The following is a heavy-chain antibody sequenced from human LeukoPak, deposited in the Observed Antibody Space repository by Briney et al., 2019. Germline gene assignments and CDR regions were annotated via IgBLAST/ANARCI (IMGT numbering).Heavy chain of an antibody. CDR2: ISGYNGKT. V-gene: IGHV1-18*03. J-gene: IGHJ4*02. Sequence: ASVKVSCKASGYTFSKYSINWVRQAPGQGLEWMGWISGYNGKTNYAQKLQDRVTMTTDTSASTAYMELSSLRSEDMAVYYCARDPGYSSGWYYFDYWGQGTLVTASS. D-gene: IGHD6-19*01. CDR1: GYTFSKYS. CDR3: ARDPGYSSGWYYFDY.